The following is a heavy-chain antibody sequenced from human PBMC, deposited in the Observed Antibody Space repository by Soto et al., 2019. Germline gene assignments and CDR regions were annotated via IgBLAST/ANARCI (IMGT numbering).Heavy chain of an antibody. V-gene: IGHV1-18*04. Sequence: ASVKVSCKASGYSFTSHGISWVRQAPGQALEWVGWISTYIGNTNFAQNFQGRVTLSTDTATSTAYMELRSLRSDDTAVYYCARVRDWNNFDSWGQGTRVTVSS. CDR3: ARVRDWNNFDS. CDR1: GYSFTSHG. J-gene: IGHJ4*02. D-gene: IGHD1-1*01. CDR2: ISTYIGNT.